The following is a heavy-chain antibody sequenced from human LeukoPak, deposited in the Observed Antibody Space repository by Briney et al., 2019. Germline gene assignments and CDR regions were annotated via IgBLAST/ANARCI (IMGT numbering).Heavy chain of an antibody. J-gene: IGHJ6*03. Sequence: GGSLRLSCAASGITFSSHAMSWVRQAPGKGLEWVSLISGSGGHTYYGDSAKGRFTISRDNSTNRLYLQMNSLRPEDTAVYYCAKGGAATMRDGYNYYYYYMEVWGRGTTVTVSS. D-gene: IGHD5-24*01. CDR1: GITFSSHA. V-gene: IGHV3-23*01. CDR3: AKGGAATMRDGYNYYYYYMEV. CDR2: ISGSGGHT.